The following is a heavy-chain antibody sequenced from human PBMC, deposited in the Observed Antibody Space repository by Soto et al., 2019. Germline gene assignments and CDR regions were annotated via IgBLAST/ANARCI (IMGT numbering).Heavy chain of an antibody. CDR3: ARKAWVRFDY. CDR1: GDSISSSVW. CDR2: VFHTGDT. V-gene: IGHV4-4*02. J-gene: IGHJ4*02. Sequence: SETLSLTCAVSGDSISSSVWWTWVRQPPGKGLEWIGEVFHTGDTYFNPSLRSRVAMSVDKSTNEFSLKVTSVTAADTAIYYCARKAWVRFDYWGQGALVTV. D-gene: IGHD7-27*01.